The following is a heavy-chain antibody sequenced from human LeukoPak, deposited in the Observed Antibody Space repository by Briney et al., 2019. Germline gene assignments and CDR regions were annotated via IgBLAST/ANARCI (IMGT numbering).Heavy chain of an antibody. D-gene: IGHD3-9*01. CDR2: MNPNSGNT. Sequence: ASVKVSCKASGYTFTSYDINWVRQATGQGLEWMGWMNPNSGNTGYAQKFQGRVTMTRNTSISTAYMELSSLRSEDTAVYYCARCNFDWLIRKNWFDPWGQGTLVTVSS. CDR1: GYTFTSYD. V-gene: IGHV1-8*01. J-gene: IGHJ5*02. CDR3: ARCNFDWLIRKNWFDP.